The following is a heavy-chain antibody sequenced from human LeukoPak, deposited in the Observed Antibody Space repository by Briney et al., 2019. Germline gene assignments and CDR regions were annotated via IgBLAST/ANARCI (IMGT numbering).Heavy chain of an antibody. J-gene: IGHJ5*02. CDR1: GGSISSGGYS. Sequence: PSQTLSLTCAVSGGSISSGGYSWSWIRQPPGKGLEWIGYIYYSGSTYYNPSLKSRVTISVDTSKNQFSLKLSSVTAADTAVYYCARGFYRPAWFDPWGQGTLVTVSS. CDR3: ARGFYRPAWFDP. D-gene: IGHD1-14*01. V-gene: IGHV4-30-4*07. CDR2: IYYSGST.